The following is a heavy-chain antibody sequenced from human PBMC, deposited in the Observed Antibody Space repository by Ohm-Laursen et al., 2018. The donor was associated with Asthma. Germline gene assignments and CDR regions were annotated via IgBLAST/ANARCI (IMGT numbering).Heavy chain of an antibody. D-gene: IGHD1-26*01. Sequence: SETLSLTCTLSGASFSTYYWGWIRQPPGKGLEWIGYIYSTGSTNYNPSLESRVTISIDTSTNQFSLKLSSVTAADTAVYYCAKGRELSSSPFDYWGQGTLVTVSS. CDR3: AKGRELSSSPFDY. CDR2: IYSTGST. V-gene: IGHV4-59*01. J-gene: IGHJ4*02. CDR1: GASFSTYY.